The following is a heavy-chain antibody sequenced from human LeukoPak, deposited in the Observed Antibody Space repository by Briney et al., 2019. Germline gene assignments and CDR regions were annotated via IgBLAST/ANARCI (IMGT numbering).Heavy chain of an antibody. J-gene: IGHJ4*02. Sequence: PGGSLRLSCAASGFGFSNYGMHWVRQAPGKGLEWVAHIWYDGSNKYYADSLKGRFTISGDNSKNTLFLQMNSLRTEDTAVYYCSRGEWELSDYLGQGTLVTASS. CDR1: GFGFSNYG. D-gene: IGHD1-26*01. CDR3: SRGEWELSDY. V-gene: IGHV3-30*02. CDR2: IWYDGSNK.